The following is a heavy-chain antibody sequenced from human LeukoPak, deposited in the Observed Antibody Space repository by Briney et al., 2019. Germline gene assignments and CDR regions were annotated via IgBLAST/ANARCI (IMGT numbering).Heavy chain of an antibody. D-gene: IGHD1-26*01. V-gene: IGHV3-23*01. CDR2: ISGNTYSR. J-gene: IGHJ3*02. Sequence: GGSLRLSCAASGFTFSNYAMSWVRQAPGKGLESVSVISGNTYSRHYADSVKGRFTISRDNSKNTLYLQMDSLRVEDTAVYFCAKDEVDSGSDWWNVAFHIWGQGTMVTVSS. CDR1: GFTFSNYA. CDR3: AKDEVDSGSDWWNVAFHI.